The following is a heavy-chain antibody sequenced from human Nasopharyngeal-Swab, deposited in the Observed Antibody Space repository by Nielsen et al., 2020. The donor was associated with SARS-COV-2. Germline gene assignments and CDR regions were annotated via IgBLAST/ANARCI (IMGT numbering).Heavy chain of an antibody. CDR2: ISYDGSNK. J-gene: IGHJ4*02. Sequence: GGSLRLSCAASGFTFSNYAMHWVRQAPGKGLEWVAVISYDGSNKYYADSVEGRFTISRDNSKNTLYLQMNSLRAEDTAVYYCARTPLGYCANGVCYIDYWGQGTLVTVSS. CDR3: ARTPLGYCANGVCYIDY. D-gene: IGHD2-8*01. V-gene: IGHV3-30-3*01. CDR1: GFTFSNYA.